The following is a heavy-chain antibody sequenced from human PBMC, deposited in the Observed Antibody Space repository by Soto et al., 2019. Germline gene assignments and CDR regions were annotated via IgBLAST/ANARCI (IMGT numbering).Heavy chain of an antibody. Sequence: SEPLSLTFTVSGGSIRSSSHYWGWIRQPPGKVLEFICIIYYXCXXXXXXSLXXXXTXSLXXSKXXXXXTXXXXXXADTAVYYCARGPYPIWGQGTLVTVSS. V-gene: IGHV4-39*02. CDR3: ARGPYPI. J-gene: IGHJ4*02. CDR1: GGSIRSSSHY. CDR2: IYYXCXX. D-gene: IGHD2-2*01.